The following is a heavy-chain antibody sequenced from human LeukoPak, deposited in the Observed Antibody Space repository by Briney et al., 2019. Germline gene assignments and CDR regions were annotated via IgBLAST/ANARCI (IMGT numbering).Heavy chain of an antibody. J-gene: IGHJ6*03. Sequence: GESLQISCEVSGYIFTSYWIVWVRHMPAKGLEWRGIIYPGDSDTRYSASFQGQVTISADKSISTAYLQWSSLKASDTAMYYCARHAPTNYYYYDLEVWGKGITVTVSS. D-gene: IGHD5-24*01. V-gene: IGHV5-51*01. CDR1: GYIFTSYW. CDR3: ARHAPTNYYYYDLEV. CDR2: IYPGDSDT.